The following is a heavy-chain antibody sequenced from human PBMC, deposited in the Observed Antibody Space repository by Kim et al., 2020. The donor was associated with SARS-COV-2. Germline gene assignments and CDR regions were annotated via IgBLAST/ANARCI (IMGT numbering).Heavy chain of an antibody. D-gene: IGHD6-19*01. CDR2: T. J-gene: IGHJ4*02. CDR3: ARAPRGGWYPL. V-gene: IGHV1-3*01. Sequence: TKYSQQFQGRVTITRDTSASTAYMELSSLRSEDTAVYYCARAPRGGWYPLWGQGTLVTVSS.